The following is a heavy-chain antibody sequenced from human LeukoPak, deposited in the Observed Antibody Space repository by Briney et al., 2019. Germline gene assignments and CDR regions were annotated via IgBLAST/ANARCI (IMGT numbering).Heavy chain of an antibody. J-gene: IGHJ4*02. CDR1: GFPFSDHE. D-gene: IGHD5-12*01. CDR2: ISSSGSDK. Sequence: QPGGSLRLSCAASGFPFSDHEMNWVRQAPGKGLEWVSYISSSGSDKYYPDSVKGRFTISRDNAKNSLYLQMNSLRDEDTAVYYCARDLGWLRPFDYWGQGTLVTVSS. V-gene: IGHV3-48*03. CDR3: ARDLGWLRPFDY.